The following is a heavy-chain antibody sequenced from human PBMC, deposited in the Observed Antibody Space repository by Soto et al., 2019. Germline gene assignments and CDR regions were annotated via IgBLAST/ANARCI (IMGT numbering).Heavy chain of an antibody. CDR2: IYYSGST. J-gene: IGHJ4*02. V-gene: IGHV4-59*01. Sequence: QVQLQESGPRLVKPAETLSLTCTVSGGSISNYYWSWIRQPPGKGLEWIGYIYYSGSTNFNPSLKSRATMSVDTSKNQFSLKLSSVTAADTAVYYCERDLGSGSYRSWGQGTLVTVSS. CDR3: ERDLGSGSYRS. CDR1: GGSISNYY. D-gene: IGHD1-26*01.